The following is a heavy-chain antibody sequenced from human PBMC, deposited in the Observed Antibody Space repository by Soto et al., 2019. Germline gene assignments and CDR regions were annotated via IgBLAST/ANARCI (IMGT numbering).Heavy chain of an antibody. CDR3: ARWSDTAMVYH. V-gene: IGHV4-59*02. Sequence: PSETLSLTCTVSGGSVSPYYWSWIRQPPGKGLEWIGYIYYSGSTNYNPSLKSRVTISVDTSKNQFSLKLSSVTAADTAVYYCARWSDTAMVYHWGQGTLVTV. J-gene: IGHJ4*02. D-gene: IGHD5-18*01. CDR2: IYYSGST. CDR1: GGSVSPYY.